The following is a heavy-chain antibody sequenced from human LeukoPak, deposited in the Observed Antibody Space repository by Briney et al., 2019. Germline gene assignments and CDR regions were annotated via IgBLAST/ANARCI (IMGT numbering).Heavy chain of an antibody. J-gene: IGHJ5*02. Sequence: GGSLRLSCAASGSTFSSCEMNWVRQAPGKGLEWVSYISGSADTIYYADSVKGRFTISRDNAKDSLYLQMNGLRAEDTAVYYCARDAGIAVAHNWFDPWGQGTLVTVSS. CDR2: ISGSADTI. V-gene: IGHV3-48*03. CDR3: ARDAGIAVAHNWFDP. D-gene: IGHD6-19*01. CDR1: GSTFSSCE.